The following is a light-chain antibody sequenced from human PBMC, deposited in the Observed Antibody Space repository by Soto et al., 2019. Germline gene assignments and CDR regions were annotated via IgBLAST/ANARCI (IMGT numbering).Light chain of an antibody. Sequence: NFLLTRPHSVSESPGKTVTISCTRSSGSIASNYVQWYQQRPGSAPTTVIYEDNQRPSGVPDRFSGSIDSSSNSASLTISGLKTEDEADYYCQSYDSSKEVFGGGTKLTVL. V-gene: IGLV6-57*03. CDR2: EDN. CDR1: SGSIASNY. J-gene: IGLJ3*02. CDR3: QSYDSSKEV.